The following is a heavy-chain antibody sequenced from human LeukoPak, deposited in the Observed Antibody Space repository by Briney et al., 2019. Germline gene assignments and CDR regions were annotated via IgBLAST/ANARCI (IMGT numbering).Heavy chain of an antibody. CDR3: ARVDDKGYFQH. D-gene: IGHD3-22*01. V-gene: IGHV4-59*01. Sequence: SETLSLTCTVSGGSISSYYWSWIRQPPGKGLERIGYIYYSGSTNYNPSLKSRVTISVDTSKNQFSLKLSSVTAADTAVYYCARVDDKGYFQHWGQGTLVTVSS. J-gene: IGHJ1*01. CDR2: IYYSGST. CDR1: GGSISSYY.